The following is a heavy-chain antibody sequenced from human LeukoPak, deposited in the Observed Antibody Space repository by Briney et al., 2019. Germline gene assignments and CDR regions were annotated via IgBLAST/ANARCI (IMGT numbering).Heavy chain of an antibody. D-gene: IGHD1-26*01. Sequence: GASVKVSCKASGYTFTSYGISWVRQAPGQGLEWMGWISAYNGNTNYAQKLQGRVTMTTDTSTSTAYMELRSLRSDDTAVYYCARGDLEWEPDPNWFDPWGQGTLATVSS. CDR3: ARGDLEWEPDPNWFDP. V-gene: IGHV1-18*01. J-gene: IGHJ5*02. CDR1: GYTFTSYG. CDR2: ISAYNGNT.